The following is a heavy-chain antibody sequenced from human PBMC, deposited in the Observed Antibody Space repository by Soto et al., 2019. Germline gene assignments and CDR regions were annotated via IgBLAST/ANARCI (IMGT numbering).Heavy chain of an antibody. D-gene: IGHD3-10*01. CDR3: ARYYYYASGTTYYYDMDV. J-gene: IGHJ6*02. V-gene: IGHV1-18*01. Sequence: QVHLVQSGAEVKKPGASVKVSCKASGYTFSSYGISWVRQAPGLGLEWMGWISSYNGNTKYTQKLQGRVTMTTDTSTSTAYMELRSLTSDDTAVYYCARYYYYASGTTYYYDMDVWGQGTTVAVSS. CDR2: ISSYNGNT. CDR1: GYTFSSYG.